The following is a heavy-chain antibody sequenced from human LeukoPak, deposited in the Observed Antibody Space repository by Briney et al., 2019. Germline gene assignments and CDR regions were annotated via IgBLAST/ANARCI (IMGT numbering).Heavy chain of an antibody. CDR1: GFTFSDYY. CDR3: ARDRVASEYFDL. V-gene: IGHV4-59*01. D-gene: IGHD6-25*01. CDR2: IYYSGST. Sequence: GSLRLSCAASGFTFSDYYMSWIRQPPGKGLEWIGYIYYSGSTNYNPSLKSRVTISVDTSKNQFSLKLSSVTAADTAVYYCARDRVASEYFDLWGRGTLVTVSS. J-gene: IGHJ2*01.